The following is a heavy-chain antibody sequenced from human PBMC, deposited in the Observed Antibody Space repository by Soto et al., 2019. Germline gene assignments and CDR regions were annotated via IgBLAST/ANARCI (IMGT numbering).Heavy chain of an antibody. CDR3: AKIFAIAAPSHG. CDR2: ISNSGSNT. J-gene: IGHJ4*02. CDR1: GFTFSNYA. Sequence: EVQLLQSGGGLIQPGGSLRLSCAATGFTFSNYAMSWVRQPPGKGLEWVSGISNSGSNTYYADSVKGRFSISRDNSKNPLFLQMNSLRAEDTAVYYCAKIFAIAAPSHGWGQGTLVTVSS. D-gene: IGHD6-6*01. V-gene: IGHV3-23*01.